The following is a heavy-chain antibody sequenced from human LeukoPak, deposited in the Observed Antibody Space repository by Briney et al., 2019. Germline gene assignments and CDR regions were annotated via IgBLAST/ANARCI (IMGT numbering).Heavy chain of an antibody. Sequence: PSQTLSLTCTVSGGSISSGDYYWSWIRQPPGKGLDWIGYIYYSGSTYYNPSLKSRVTISVDTSKNQFSLKLSSVTAADTAVYYCARAQADYYDSSGYYYNYYYYMDVWGKGTTVTVSS. J-gene: IGHJ6*03. D-gene: IGHD3-22*01. CDR1: GGSISSGDYY. V-gene: IGHV4-30-4*08. CDR3: ARAQADYYDSSGYYYNYYYYMDV. CDR2: IYYSGST.